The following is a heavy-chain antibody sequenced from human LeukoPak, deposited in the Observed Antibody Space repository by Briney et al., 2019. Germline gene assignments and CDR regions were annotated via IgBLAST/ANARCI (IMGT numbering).Heavy chain of an antibody. J-gene: IGHJ4*02. CDR2: IRYDGSNK. D-gene: IGHD3-22*01. CDR3: AKEAFVYSGYYPLDY. CDR1: GFTFSDYA. Sequence: PGGSLRLSCAASGFTFSDYATHWVRQAPGKGLEWLTFIRYDGSNKYYADSLKGRFTISRDNSKNTLYLQMNSLRAEDTAVYYCAKEAFVYSGYYPLDYWGQGTLVTVSS. V-gene: IGHV3-30*02.